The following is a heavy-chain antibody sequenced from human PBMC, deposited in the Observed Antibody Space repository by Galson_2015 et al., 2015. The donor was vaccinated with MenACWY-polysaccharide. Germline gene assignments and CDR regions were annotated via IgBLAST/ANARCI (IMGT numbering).Heavy chain of an antibody. Sequence: SLRLSCAASGFTFSNAWMSWVRQAPGKGLDWVGRIKSKYDGGTIDYAAPVKGRFTISRDDSKNTLYLQMNSLKAEVTAVYYCATDPDYEIDYWGQGTLVTVSS. CDR1: GFTFSNAW. D-gene: IGHD4-17*01. CDR3: ATDPDYEIDY. CDR2: IKSKYDGGTI. J-gene: IGHJ4*02. V-gene: IGHV3-15*01.